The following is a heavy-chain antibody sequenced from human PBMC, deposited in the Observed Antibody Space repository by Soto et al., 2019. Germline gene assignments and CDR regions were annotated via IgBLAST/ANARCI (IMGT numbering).Heavy chain of an antibody. V-gene: IGHV1-69*09. J-gene: IGHJ4*02. Sequence: QEQVVQSGPAMKEPGSSVKVSCRASGIMSSGYGFSWVRQAPGQGLEWVGMINPILDSTHYAQNLQGRVSLSVDKSRDTDYLEVTSLRLEDRAIYFCATMKRARLDSWGRGTVVTVSS. CDR1: GIMSSGYG. CDR2: INPILDST. CDR3: ATMKRARLDS. D-gene: IGHD6-25*01.